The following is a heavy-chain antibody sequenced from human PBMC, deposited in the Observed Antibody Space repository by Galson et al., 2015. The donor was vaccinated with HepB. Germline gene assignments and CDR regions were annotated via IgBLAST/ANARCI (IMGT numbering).Heavy chain of an antibody. CDR3: ARDRVYGDYDVYWYCDL. J-gene: IGHJ2*01. CDR1: GYTFTNYG. Sequence: SVKVSCKASGYTFTNYGISWVRQAPGQRLEWMGWISVYNGNTNYVQKFQGRVTMTTDTSTSPAYMELRSLRSDDTAVYYCARDRVYGDYDVYWYCDLWGRGTLVTVSS. V-gene: IGHV1-18*01. CDR2: ISVYNGNT. D-gene: IGHD4-17*01.